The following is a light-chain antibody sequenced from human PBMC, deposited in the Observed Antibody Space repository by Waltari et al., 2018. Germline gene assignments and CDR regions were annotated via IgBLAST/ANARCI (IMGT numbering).Light chain of an antibody. V-gene: IGKV3D-15*01. CDR3: QQYDYWPWT. CDR2: GTS. CDR1: QSVRCT. J-gene: IGKJ1*01. Sequence: IVMTQSPATLSLSPGESATLSCRASQSVRCTFAWFQQKPGQPPRLLIYGTSTRATCIPARFTGSGSGTEFSLTISSLQPEDFATYYCQQYDYWPWTFGQGTRVETK.